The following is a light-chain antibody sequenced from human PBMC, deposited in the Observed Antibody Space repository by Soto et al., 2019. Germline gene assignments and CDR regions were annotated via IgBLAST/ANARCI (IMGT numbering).Light chain of an antibody. J-gene: IGKJ5*01. CDR3: MQALETPIT. Sequence: ETVMTQVPLSLSVTPGEPASISGRTIHSLLHSNGYKYLDWYLQKPGQSPQLLIYLGSNRASGVPDRFSGSGSGTDYTLKISRVEAEDIGVYCCMQALETPITFGQGTRLEIK. V-gene: IGKV2-28*01. CDR1: HSLLHSNGYKY. CDR2: LGS.